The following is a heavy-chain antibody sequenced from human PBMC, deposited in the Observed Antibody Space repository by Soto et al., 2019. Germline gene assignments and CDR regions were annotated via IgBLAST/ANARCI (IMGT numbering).Heavy chain of an antibody. J-gene: IGHJ3*02. V-gene: IGHV4-59*01. D-gene: IGHD4-17*01. CDR1: GGSISSYY. CDR2: IYYSGST. CDR3: ARVEYYGDYALAFDI. Sequence: SATLSLTCTVSGGSISSYYWSWIRQPPGKGLEWIGYIYYSGSTNYNPSLKSRVTISVDTSKNQFSLKLSSVTAADTAVYYCARVEYYGDYALAFDIWGQGTMVTVSS.